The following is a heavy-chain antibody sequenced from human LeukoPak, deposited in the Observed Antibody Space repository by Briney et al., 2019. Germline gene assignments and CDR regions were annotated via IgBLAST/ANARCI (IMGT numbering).Heavy chain of an antibody. D-gene: IGHD3-9*01. CDR3: ARDLMRAYYYYGMDV. CDR2: INPSGGST. V-gene: IGHV1-46*01. Sequence: ASVKVSCKASGYTFTSYYMHWVRQAPGQGLEWMGIINPSGGSTSYAQKFQGRVTMTRDTSTSTVYMELSSLRSEDTAVYYCARDLMRAYYYYGMDVWGQGTTVTVSS. CDR1: GYTFTSYY. J-gene: IGHJ6*02.